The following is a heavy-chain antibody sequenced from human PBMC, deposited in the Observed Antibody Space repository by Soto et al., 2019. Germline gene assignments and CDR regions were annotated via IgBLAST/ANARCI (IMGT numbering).Heavy chain of an antibody. CDR2: INAGNGNT. V-gene: IGHV1-3*01. J-gene: IGHJ5*02. D-gene: IGHD2-15*01. Sequence: GASVKVSCKASGYTFTSYAMHWVRQAPGQRLEWMGWINAGNGNTKYSQKFQGRVTITRDTSASTAYMELSSLRSEDTAVYYCAREGGGPTAYNWFDPWGQGTLVTVSS. CDR3: AREGGGPTAYNWFDP. CDR1: GYTFTSYA.